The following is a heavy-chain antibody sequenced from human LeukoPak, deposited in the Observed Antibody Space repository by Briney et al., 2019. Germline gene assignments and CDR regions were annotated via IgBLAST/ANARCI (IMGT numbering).Heavy chain of an antibody. CDR3: ASFQCSRTSCRSLGRFYYGMGV. V-gene: IGHV1-2*02. D-gene: IGHD2-2*01. CDR2: INPNSGGT. CDR1: GYTFTGYY. J-gene: IGHJ6*02. Sequence: ASVKVSCKASGYTFTGYYMHWVRQAPGQGLEWMGWINPNSGGTNYAQKFQGRVTMTRDTSISTAYMELSRLRSDDTAVYYCASFQCSRTSCRSLGRFYYGMGVWGQGTTVTVSS.